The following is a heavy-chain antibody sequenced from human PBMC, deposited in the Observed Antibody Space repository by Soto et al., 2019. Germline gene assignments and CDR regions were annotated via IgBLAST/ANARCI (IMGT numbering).Heavy chain of an antibody. Sequence: QVQLVESGGGVVQPGRSLRLSCAASGFTFSSYGMHWVRQAPGKGLEWVAVIWYDGSNKYYADSVKGRFTISRDNSKNTRNLQMNSLRAEDTAVYYCARGSYYDSSGAPDYWGQGTLVTVSS. V-gene: IGHV3-33*01. J-gene: IGHJ4*02. CDR2: IWYDGSNK. D-gene: IGHD3-22*01. CDR1: GFTFSSYG. CDR3: ARGSYYDSSGAPDY.